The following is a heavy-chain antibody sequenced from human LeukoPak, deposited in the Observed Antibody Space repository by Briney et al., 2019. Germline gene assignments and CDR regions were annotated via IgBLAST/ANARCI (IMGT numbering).Heavy chain of an antibody. D-gene: IGHD1/OR15-1a*01. CDR2: IYYSETT. J-gene: IGHJ5*02. V-gene: IGHV4-59*01. CDR1: GGSISSYY. CDR3: ARGNSPTPWFDP. Sequence: PSETLSLTCTVSGGSISSYYWTWIRQPPGKGLEWIGYIYYSETTGYNPSLKSRVTISVDTSKNQFSLNLSSVTAADTAVYYCARGNSPTPWFDPWGQGTLVTVSS.